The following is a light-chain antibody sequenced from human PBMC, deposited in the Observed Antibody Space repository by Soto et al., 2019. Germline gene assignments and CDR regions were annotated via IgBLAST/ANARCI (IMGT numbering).Light chain of an antibody. CDR1: SSDVGAYNS. V-gene: IGLV2-23*01. Sequence: QSALAQPASVSGSPGQSITISCTGTSSDVGAYNSVSWYQQHPHKAPQVIIYKGTQRPSGVSNRFSGSTSGNAASLTISGLQADDEADYFCCSSAPEITYVFGSGTKLTVL. CDR2: KGT. CDR3: CSSAPEITYV. J-gene: IGLJ1*01.